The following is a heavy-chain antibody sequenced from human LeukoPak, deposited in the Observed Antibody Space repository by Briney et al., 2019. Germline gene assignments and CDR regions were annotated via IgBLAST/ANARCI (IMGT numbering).Heavy chain of an antibody. Sequence: ASVKVSCKASGYTFTSYGINWVRQATGQGLEWMGWMNPNSGNTGYAQKFQGRVTITRNTSISTAYMELSSLRSEDTAVYYCARFRYYYYDSSGYYDDAFDIWGQGTMVTVSS. CDR1: GYTFTSYG. J-gene: IGHJ3*02. CDR2: MNPNSGNT. D-gene: IGHD3-22*01. V-gene: IGHV1-8*03. CDR3: ARFRYYYYDSSGYYDDAFDI.